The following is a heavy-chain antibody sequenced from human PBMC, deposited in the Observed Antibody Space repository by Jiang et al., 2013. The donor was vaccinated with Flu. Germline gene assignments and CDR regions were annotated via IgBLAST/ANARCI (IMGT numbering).Heavy chain of an antibody. V-gene: IGHV1-18*01. D-gene: IGHD2-21*02. CDR1: GYTFTNYE. Sequence: EVKKPGSSVKVSCRASGYTFTNYEITWVRQAPGQGLEWMGWISAYNGDTNYAQKFQGRVTLTTDTSTNTAYMELRSLISDDTAAYYCARSVTAYDYWGQGTLVTVSS. CDR3: ARSVTAYDY. J-gene: IGHJ4*02. CDR2: ISAYNGDT.